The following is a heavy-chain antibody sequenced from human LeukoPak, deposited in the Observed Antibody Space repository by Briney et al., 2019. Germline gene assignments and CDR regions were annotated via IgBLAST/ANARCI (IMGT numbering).Heavy chain of an antibody. Sequence: GGSLRLSCAPSGFTFSSNGMSWVRQAPGKGLKWVSAISGSGGSTYYADSVKGRFTISRDNSKNTLYLQMNSLRAEDTAVYYCAKDFHYGDPFDYWGQGTLVTVSS. V-gene: IGHV3-23*01. CDR2: ISGSGGST. D-gene: IGHD4-17*01. CDR3: AKDFHYGDPFDY. CDR1: GFTFSSNG. J-gene: IGHJ4*02.